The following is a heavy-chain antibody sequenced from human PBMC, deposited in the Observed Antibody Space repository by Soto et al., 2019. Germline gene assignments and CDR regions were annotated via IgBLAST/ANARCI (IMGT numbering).Heavy chain of an antibody. J-gene: IGHJ3*02. CDR2: IYYSGST. Sequence: QVQLQESGPGLVKPSETLSLTCTVSGGSISSYYWSWIRQPPGKGLEWIGYIYYSGSTNYNPSLKSRFPISVDTSKNQFSLKLSSVTAADTAVYYCARRYVYAFDIWGQGTMVTVSS. CDR3: ARRYVYAFDI. CDR1: GGSISSYY. D-gene: IGHD5-12*01. V-gene: IGHV4-59*01.